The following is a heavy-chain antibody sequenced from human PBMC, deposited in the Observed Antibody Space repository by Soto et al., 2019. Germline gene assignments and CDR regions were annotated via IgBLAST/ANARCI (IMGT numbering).Heavy chain of an antibody. V-gene: IGHV3-23*01. J-gene: IGHJ5*02. Sequence: EVQLLESGGGLVQPGGSLRLSCAASGFTFSSYAMSWVRQAPGKGLEWVSAISGSGGSTYYADSVKGRFTISRDNSKNTLYLQMNSLRAEDTAVYYRAKTPIYGSGPHWFDPWGQGTLVTVSS. CDR2: ISGSGGST. CDR1: GFTFSSYA. CDR3: AKTPIYGSGPHWFDP. D-gene: IGHD3-10*01.